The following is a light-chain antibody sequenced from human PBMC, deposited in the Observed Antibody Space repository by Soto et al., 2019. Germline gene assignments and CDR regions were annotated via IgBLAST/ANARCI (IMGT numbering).Light chain of an antibody. CDR2: EVS. CDR1: SSDVGGYNY. Sequence: QSVLTQPASVSGSPGQSITISCTGTSSDVGGYNYVSWYQQHTGIAPKLMISEVSNRPSGVSNRFSGSKSGNTASLTISGLQAEDEADYYCSSYTSSSTLVFGGGTKLTVL. CDR3: SSYTSSSTLV. V-gene: IGLV2-14*01. J-gene: IGLJ2*01.